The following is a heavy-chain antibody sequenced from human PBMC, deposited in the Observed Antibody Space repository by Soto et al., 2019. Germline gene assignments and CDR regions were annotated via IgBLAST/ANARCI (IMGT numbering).Heavy chain of an antibody. Sequence: EVQLVESGRGLVKPGGSLRLSCAASGFTFSSYSMNWVRQAPGKGLEWVSSISSSSSYIYYADSVKGRFTISRDNAKNSLYLQMNSLRAEDTAVYYCARDSAYGDYGGDYFDYSGQGTLVTVSS. D-gene: IGHD4-17*01. CDR1: GFTFSSYS. CDR2: ISSSSSYI. J-gene: IGHJ4*02. CDR3: ARDSAYGDYGGDYFDY. V-gene: IGHV3-21*01.